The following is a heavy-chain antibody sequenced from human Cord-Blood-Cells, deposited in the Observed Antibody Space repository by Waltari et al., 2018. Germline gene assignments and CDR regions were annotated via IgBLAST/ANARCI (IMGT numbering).Heavy chain of an antibody. CDR1: GRTFRSSA. V-gene: IGHV1-69*06. D-gene: IGHD2-21*01. CDR2: ISPIFGTA. CDR3: ASSVVVIAIQYYYGMDV. J-gene: IGHJ6*02. Sequence: QVQLVQSGAEVKKPASSVKVPCKSSGRTFRSSAITWVRPATGLGLEWMGGISPIFGTANYAREFQGRVTITADKSTSTAYMELSSLRSEDTAVDYCASSVVVIAIQYYYGMDVWGQGTTVTVSS.